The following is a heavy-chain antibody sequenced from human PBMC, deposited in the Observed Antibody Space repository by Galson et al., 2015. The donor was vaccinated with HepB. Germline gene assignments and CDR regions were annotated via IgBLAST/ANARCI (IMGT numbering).Heavy chain of an antibody. CDR2: ISSSSSYI. CDR3: ARAIIIDSGSTPDDYYGMDV. J-gene: IGHJ6*02. CDR1: GFTFSSYS. Sequence: SLRLSCAASGFTFSSYSMNWVRQAPGKGLEWVSSISSSSSYIYYADSVKGRFTISRDNAKNSLYLQMNSLRAEDTAVYYCARAIIIDSGSTPDDYYGMDVWGQGTTVTVSS. D-gene: IGHD5-12*01. V-gene: IGHV3-21*01.